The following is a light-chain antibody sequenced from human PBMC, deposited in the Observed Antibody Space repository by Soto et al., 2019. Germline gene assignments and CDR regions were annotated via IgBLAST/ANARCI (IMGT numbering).Light chain of an antibody. J-gene: IGLJ1*01. Sequence: QSVLTQPPSVSGSPGQTVTISCSGSSSNIGSNNVTWYQQLPGTTPQLLIYSNNKRPSGVPDRFSGSKSGTSAALAIIGRRHEDEDDDYYSAREDSRIGAYVFGGGTKLTVL. V-gene: IGLV1-44*01. CDR1: SSNIGSNN. CDR2: SNN. CDR3: SAREDSRIGAYV.